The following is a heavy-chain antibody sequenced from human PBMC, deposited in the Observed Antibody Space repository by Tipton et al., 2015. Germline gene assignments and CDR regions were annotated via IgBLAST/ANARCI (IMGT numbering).Heavy chain of an antibody. CDR3: ASRGAATSHYAMDV. Sequence: TLSLTCAVSAYSISTDYYWVWIRQPPGKGLEWIGTISHSGNTFYNPSLKSRVTISADTSKNQFSLKLTSVTAADTAVYYCASRGAATSHYAMDVWGQGTTVTVS. D-gene: IGHD2-15*01. CDR1: AYSISTDYY. V-gene: IGHV4-38-2*01. J-gene: IGHJ6*02. CDR2: ISHSGNT.